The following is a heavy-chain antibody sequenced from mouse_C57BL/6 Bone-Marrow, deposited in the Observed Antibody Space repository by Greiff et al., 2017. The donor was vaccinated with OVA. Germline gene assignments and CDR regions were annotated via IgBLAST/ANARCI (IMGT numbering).Heavy chain of an antibody. CDR1: GFTFSDYG. D-gene: IGHD2-3*01. J-gene: IGHJ3*01. Sequence: EVQGVESGGGLVKPGGSLKLSCAASGFTFSDYGMHWVRQAPEKGLEWVAYISSGSSTSYYADTVKGRFTISRDNVKNTLFLQMTSLRSEDTAMYYCEGEGYYPFAYWGQGTLVTVSA. CDR3: EGEGYYPFAY. CDR2: ISSGSSTS. V-gene: IGHV5-17*01.